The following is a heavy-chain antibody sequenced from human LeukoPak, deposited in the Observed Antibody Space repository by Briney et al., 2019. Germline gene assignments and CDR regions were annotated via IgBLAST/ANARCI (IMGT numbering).Heavy chain of an antibody. CDR1: GYTFTSYY. D-gene: IGHD1-26*01. J-gene: IGHJ4*02. V-gene: IGHV1-46*01. CDR3: ARRHKHYYQIDY. Sequence: ASVKVSCKASGYTFTSYYLHWVRHAPGQGLEGMGMVNPSGGSTSYAQKFQGRVTMTRDTSTTTVYMELSSLRSDDTAVFYCARRHKHYYQIDYWGQGTLVSVFS. CDR2: VNPSGGST.